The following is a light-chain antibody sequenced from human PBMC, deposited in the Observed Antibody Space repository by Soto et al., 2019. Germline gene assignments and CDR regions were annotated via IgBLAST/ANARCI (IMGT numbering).Light chain of an antibody. CDR2: DAS. Sequence: DVQVTRSPSTLSASVKERVTITFRASQSISSWLAWYQQKPGTAPKLLIFDASRLESGVPSRFSGSASGTEFTLTISSLQPDDFATYYCQQDDYYPHTFGGGTKVDVK. CDR1: QSISSW. J-gene: IGKJ4*01. V-gene: IGKV1-5*01. CDR3: QQDDYYPHT.